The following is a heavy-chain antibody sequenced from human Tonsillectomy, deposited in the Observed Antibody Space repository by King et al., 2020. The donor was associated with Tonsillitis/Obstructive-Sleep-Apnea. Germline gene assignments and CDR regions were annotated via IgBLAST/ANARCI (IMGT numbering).Heavy chain of an antibody. V-gene: IGHV3-23*04. CDR1: GFTFSSYA. Sequence: VQLVESGGGLVQPGGSLRLSCAASGFTFSSYAMSWVRQAPGKGLEWGSAISGSGGSTYYADSVKGRFTISRDNSKNTLDLQMNSLRAEDTAVYYCAKSGGCSSTSCYTSIWFDPWGQGTLVTVSS. CDR2: ISGSGGST. J-gene: IGHJ5*02. D-gene: IGHD2-2*02. CDR3: AKSGGCSSTSCYTSIWFDP.